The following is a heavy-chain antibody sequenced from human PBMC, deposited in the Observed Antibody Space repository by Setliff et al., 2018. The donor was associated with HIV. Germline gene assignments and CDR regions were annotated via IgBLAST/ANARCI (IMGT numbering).Heavy chain of an antibody. CDR1: GYTFTSYG. V-gene: IGHV1-18*01. CDR3: TRGRGIIGALVY. J-gene: IGHJ4*02. CDR2: ISAYNGNT. D-gene: IGHD2-21*01. Sequence: GASVKVSCKASGYTFTSYGISWVRQAPGQGLEWMGWISAYNGNTKYTQKFQGRVTMTTDTSTSTAYMELYNLRSEDTAMYYCTRGRGIIGALVYWGQGTLVTVSS.